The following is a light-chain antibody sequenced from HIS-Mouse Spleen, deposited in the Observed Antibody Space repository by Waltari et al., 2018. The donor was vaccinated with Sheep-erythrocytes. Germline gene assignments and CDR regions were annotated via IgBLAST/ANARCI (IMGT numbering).Light chain of an antibody. Sequence: SSELTQPPSVSVSPGQTASITCSGDKLGDKYACWYQQKPGQSPVLVIYQATKRPSGIPGRFSGSTSGNTATLTISGTQARDEADYYCQAWDSSIVVVGGGTKLTVL. V-gene: IGLV3-1*01. CDR3: QAWDSSIVV. J-gene: IGLJ2*01. CDR1: KLGDKY. CDR2: QAT.